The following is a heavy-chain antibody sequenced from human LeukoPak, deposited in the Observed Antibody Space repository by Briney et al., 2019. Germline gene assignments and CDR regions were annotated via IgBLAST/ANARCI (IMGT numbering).Heavy chain of an antibody. Sequence: ASVTVSCKASGYTFTSYGISWVRQAPGQGLEWMGWISAYNGNTNYAQKLQGRVTMTTDTSTSTAYMELRSLRSDDTAVYYCARVQYFGYSSSSGYFQHWGQGTLVTVSS. CDR2: ISAYNGNT. D-gene: IGHD6-6*01. CDR3: ARVQYFGYSSSSGYFQH. J-gene: IGHJ1*01. CDR1: GYTFTSYG. V-gene: IGHV1-18*01.